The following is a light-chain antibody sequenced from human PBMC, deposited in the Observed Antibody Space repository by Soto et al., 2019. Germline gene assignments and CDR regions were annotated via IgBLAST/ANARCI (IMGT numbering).Light chain of an antibody. J-gene: IGKJ4*01. CDR2: DAS. CDR3: QQYNSMLS. CDR1: HDVSRN. Sequence: DIQMTQSPSSLSASVGDRVTIACQSSHDVSRNLKWVQQKPGEAPKLLIYDASNLERGVPSRFSASGSGTDFTFTISSLQPEDVATYYCQQYNSMLSFGGGTEIELK. V-gene: IGKV1-33*01.